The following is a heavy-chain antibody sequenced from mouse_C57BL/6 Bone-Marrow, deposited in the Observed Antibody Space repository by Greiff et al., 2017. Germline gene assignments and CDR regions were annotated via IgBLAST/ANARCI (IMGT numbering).Heavy chain of an antibody. V-gene: IGHV1-82*01. CDR3: ARYFYYGNSYAY. CDR2: IYPGDGDT. Sequence: QVQLQQSGPELVKPGASVKISCKASGYAFSGSWMNWVKQRPGKGLEWIGRIYPGDGDTNYNGKFKGKATLTADKSSSTAYMQLSSLTSEDSAVYFCARYFYYGNSYAYWGRGNLVTVSA. D-gene: IGHD2-1*01. CDR1: GYAFSGSW. J-gene: IGHJ3*01.